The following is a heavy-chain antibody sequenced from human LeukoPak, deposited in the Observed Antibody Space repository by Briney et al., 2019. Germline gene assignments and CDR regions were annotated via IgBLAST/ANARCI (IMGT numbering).Heavy chain of an antibody. CDR3: ARILDSAWGELGY. CDR2: IKEDGSKK. Sequence: PGGSLRLSCAASGFTFRSYWMSRVRQAPGKGLEWVGNIKEDGSKKYYVDSVKGRFTISRDNAKNSLYLQMNSLRAEDTAVYYCARILDSAWGELGYWGQGTLVTVSS. J-gene: IGHJ4*02. V-gene: IGHV3-7*01. D-gene: IGHD6-19*01. CDR1: GFTFRSYW.